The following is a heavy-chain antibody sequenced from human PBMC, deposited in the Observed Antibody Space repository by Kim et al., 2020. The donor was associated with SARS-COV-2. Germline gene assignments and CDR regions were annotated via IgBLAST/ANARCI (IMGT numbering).Heavy chain of an antibody. Sequence: GGSLRLSCAASGFTFSSYDMSWVRQAPGKGLEWVSDISGSGGSTYYADSVKGRFTISRDNPKNTLYLQMNSLRAEDTAVYYCAKDYYDSSGYSSRPMNPWGYWGQGTLVTVSS. CDR2: ISGSGGST. V-gene: IGHV3-23*01. CDR3: AKDYYDSSGYSSRPMNPWGY. D-gene: IGHD3-22*01. J-gene: IGHJ4*02. CDR1: GFTFSSYD.